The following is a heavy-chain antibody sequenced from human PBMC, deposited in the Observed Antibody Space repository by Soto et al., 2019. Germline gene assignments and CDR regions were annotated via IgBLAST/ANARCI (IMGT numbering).Heavy chain of an antibody. D-gene: IGHD1-26*01. Sequence: SETLSLPCAVSAKSLSGYYWSWIRQPPGKALEWIGEINHSGNTNYNPSLKSRVTISVDTSKNQLFLNLSSVTAADTAMYYCARHHVRGRTIAGAAEFWGQGTLVTVSS. J-gene: IGHJ4*02. V-gene: IGHV4-34*01. CDR2: INHSGNT. CDR3: ARHHVRGRTIAGAAEF. CDR1: AKSLSGYY.